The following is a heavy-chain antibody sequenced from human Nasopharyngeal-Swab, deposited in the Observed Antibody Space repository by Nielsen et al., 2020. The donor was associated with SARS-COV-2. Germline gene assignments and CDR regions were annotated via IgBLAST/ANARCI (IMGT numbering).Heavy chain of an antibody. D-gene: IGHD2-15*01. J-gene: IGHJ6*02. CDR2: ISYDGSNK. CDR1: GFTFSSYA. V-gene: IGHV3-30-3*01. CDR3: AKGFPGVDGMDV. Sequence: GESLKISCAASGFTFSSYAMHWVRQAPGKGLEWVAVISYDGSNKYYADSVKGRFTISRDNSKNTLYLQMNSLRAEDTAVYYCAKGFPGVDGMDVWGQGTTVTVSS.